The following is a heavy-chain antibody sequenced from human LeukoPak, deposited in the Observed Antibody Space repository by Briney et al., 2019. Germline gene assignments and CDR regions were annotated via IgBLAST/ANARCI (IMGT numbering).Heavy chain of an antibody. Sequence: SETLSLTCTVSGGSISNYYWTWIRQPAGKGLEWIGRVYTTGTTNYNPSLKSRVTMSVDTSENQFSLKLSSVTAADTAVYYCARVAVDALGAFDIWGQGTMVTVSS. CDR3: ARVAVDALGAFDI. CDR1: GGSISNYY. J-gene: IGHJ3*02. V-gene: IGHV4-4*07. CDR2: VYTTGTT. D-gene: IGHD7-27*01.